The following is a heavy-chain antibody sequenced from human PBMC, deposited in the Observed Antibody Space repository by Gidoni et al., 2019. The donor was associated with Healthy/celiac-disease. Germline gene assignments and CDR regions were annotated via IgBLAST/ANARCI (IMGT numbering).Heavy chain of an antibody. D-gene: IGHD4-17*01. CDR3: ARDPGGDYATYHY. CDR1: GFTFSSYS. CDR2: ISSSGSTI. V-gene: IGHV3-21*01. J-gene: IGHJ4*02. Sequence: VQLVESGGGLVKPGGSLRLSCAASGFTFSSYSMNWVRQAPGKGLEWVSSISSSGSTIYYADSVKGRFTISRDNAKNSLYLQMNSLRAEDTAVYYCARDPGGDYATYHYWGQGTLVTVSS.